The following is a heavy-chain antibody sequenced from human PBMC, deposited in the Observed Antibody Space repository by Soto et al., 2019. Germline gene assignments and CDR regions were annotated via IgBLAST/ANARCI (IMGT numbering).Heavy chain of an antibody. V-gene: IGHV4-59*01. J-gene: IGHJ6*03. CDR1: GGSISSYY. Sequence: SETLSLTCTVSGGSISSYYWSWIRQPPGKGLEWIGYIYYSGSTNYNPSLKSRVTISVDTSKNQFSLKLSSVTAADTAVYYCARSYAPAALRYFDWLSYYYMDVWGKGTTVTVSS. D-gene: IGHD3-9*01. CDR2: IYYSGST. CDR3: ARSYAPAALRYFDWLSYYYMDV.